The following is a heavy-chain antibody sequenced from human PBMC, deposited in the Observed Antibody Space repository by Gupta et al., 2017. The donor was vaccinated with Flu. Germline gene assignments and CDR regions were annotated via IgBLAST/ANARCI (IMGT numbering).Heavy chain of an antibody. CDR3: SGYYDLWSSKGYGNGMDV. J-gene: IGHJ6*02. D-gene: IGHD3-3*01. CDR2: ISWNSGTI. Sequence: IHWVRQAPGKGLEWVSGISWNSGTIGYADSVKGRFTISRDNAKNSLHLQMNSLRAEDTALYYCSGYYDLWSSKGYGNGMDVWGQGTTVTVSS. V-gene: IGHV3-9*01.